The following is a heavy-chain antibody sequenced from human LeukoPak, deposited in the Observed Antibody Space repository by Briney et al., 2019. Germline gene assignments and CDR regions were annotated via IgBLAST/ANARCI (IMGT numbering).Heavy chain of an antibody. Sequence: SVKVSCKASGGTFSSYAISWVRQAPGQGLEWMGGIIPIFGTANYAQRFQGRVTITADESTSTAYMELSSLRSEDTAVYYCARSTYYYDSSGYYPFDYWGQGTLVTVSS. CDR1: GGTFSSYA. D-gene: IGHD3-22*01. J-gene: IGHJ4*02. V-gene: IGHV1-69*13. CDR2: IIPIFGTA. CDR3: ARSTYYYDSSGYYPFDY.